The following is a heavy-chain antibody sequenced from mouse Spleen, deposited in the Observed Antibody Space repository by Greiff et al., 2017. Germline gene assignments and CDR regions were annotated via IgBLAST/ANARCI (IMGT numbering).Heavy chain of an antibody. Sequence: EVQVVESGGGLVKLGGSLKLSCAASGFTFSSYAMSWVRQTPEKRLEWVATISSGGGNTYYPDSVKGRFTISRDNAKNTLYLQMSSLKSEDTAMYYCARQRGSSTKGFAYWGQGTLVTVSA. V-gene: IGHV5-9-3*01. J-gene: IGHJ3*01. CDR1: GFTFSSYA. D-gene: IGHD1-1*01. CDR2: ISSGGGNT. CDR3: ARQRGSSTKGFAY.